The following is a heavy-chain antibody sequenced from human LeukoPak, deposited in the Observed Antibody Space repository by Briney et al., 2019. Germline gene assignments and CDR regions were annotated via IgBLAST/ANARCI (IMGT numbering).Heavy chain of an antibody. D-gene: IGHD5-24*01. CDR2: IKDDGSKK. J-gene: IGHJ4*02. V-gene: IGHV3-7*01. CDR3: ARDGRDGYIDY. Sequence: PGGSLRLSCAASGFTFSSYWMSWVRQAPGKGLEWVANIKDDGSKKYYVDSVKGRFTISRDNAKNSLYLQMNSLRAEDTAVCYCARDGRDGYIDYWGQGTLVTVSS. CDR1: GFTFSSYW.